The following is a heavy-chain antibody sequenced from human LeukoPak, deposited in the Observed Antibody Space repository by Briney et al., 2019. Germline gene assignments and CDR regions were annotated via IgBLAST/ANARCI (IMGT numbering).Heavy chain of an antibody. J-gene: IGHJ3*02. CDR1: GYSISGGYY. CDR2: IYYSGST. D-gene: IGHD2-21*02. CDR3: ARPRVVTATNDAFDI. V-gene: IGHV4-38-2*02. Sequence: SETLSLTCSVSGYSISGGYYWGWIRQPPGKGLEWIGSIYYSGSTYNNPSLKSRVTVSVDTSKNQFSLKLSSVTAADTAVYYCARPRVVTATNDAFDIWGQGTMVTVSS.